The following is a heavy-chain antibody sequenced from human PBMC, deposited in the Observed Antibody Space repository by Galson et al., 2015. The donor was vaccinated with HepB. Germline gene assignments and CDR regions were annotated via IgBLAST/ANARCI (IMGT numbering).Heavy chain of an antibody. J-gene: IGHJ4*02. V-gene: IGHV3-48*03. CDR2: ISSSGSTI. CDR1: GFTFSSYE. CDR3: ARDLWPMVGATSGDY. Sequence: SLRLSCAASGFTFSSYEMNWVRQAPGKGLEWVSYISSSGSTIYYADSVKGRFTISRDNAKNSLYLQMNSLRAEDTAVYYCARDLWPMVGATSGDYWGQGTLVTVSS. D-gene: IGHD1-26*01.